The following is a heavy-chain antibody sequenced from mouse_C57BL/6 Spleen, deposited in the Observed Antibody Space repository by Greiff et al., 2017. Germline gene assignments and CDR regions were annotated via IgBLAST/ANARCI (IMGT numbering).Heavy chain of an antibody. D-gene: IGHD3-1*01. J-gene: IGHJ2*01. V-gene: IGHV1-82*01. CDR3: AGGLFDY. Sequence: QVQLQQSGPELVKPGASVKISCKASGYAFSSSWMNWVKQRPGKGLEWIGRIYPGDGDTNYNGKFKGKATLTADKSSSTAYMQLSSLTSEDSAVYFCAGGLFDYWGQGTTRTVSS. CDR1: GYAFSSSW. CDR2: IYPGDGDT.